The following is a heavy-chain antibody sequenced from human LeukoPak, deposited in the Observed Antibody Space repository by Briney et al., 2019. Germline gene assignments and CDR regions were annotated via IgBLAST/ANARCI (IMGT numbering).Heavy chain of an antibody. CDR1: GGTFSSYA. CDR3: ARGYIAAHP. CDR2: MNPNSGNT. J-gene: IGHJ5*02. V-gene: IGHV1-8*02. D-gene: IGHD6-6*01. Sequence: ASVKVSCKASGGTFSSYAISWVRQAPGQGLEWMGWMNPNSGNTGYAQKFQGRVTMTRNTSISTAYMELSSLRSEDTAVYYCARGYIAAHPWGQGTLVTVSS.